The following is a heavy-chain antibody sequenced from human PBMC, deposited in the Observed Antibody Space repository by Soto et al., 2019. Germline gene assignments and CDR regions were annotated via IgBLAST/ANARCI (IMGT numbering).Heavy chain of an antibody. CDR1: GDSITDGDYY. D-gene: IGHD6-19*01. V-gene: IGHV4-30-4*01. J-gene: IGHJ5*02. Sequence: PSETLSLTCTVSGDSITDGDYYWSWIRQPPGKGLEWIAYIYYNGIIHYNPSLKSRVTISLDPSKNQFSLTMTSVTVADTAVYYCARGGSGWQALNWIDPWGQGTLVTVSS. CDR3: ARGGSGWQALNWIDP. CDR2: IYYNGII.